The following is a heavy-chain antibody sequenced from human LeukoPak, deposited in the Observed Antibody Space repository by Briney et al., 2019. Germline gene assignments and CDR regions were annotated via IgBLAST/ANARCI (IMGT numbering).Heavy chain of an antibody. CDR3: LILTGYYDAFDI. Sequence: GGSLRLSCAASGFTFSNYGMHWVRQAPGKGLEWVAFIRYDGSNKYYADSVKGRFTISRDNSKNTLYLQMNSLRAEDTAVYYCLILTGYYDAFDIWGQGTMVTVSS. V-gene: IGHV3-30*02. D-gene: IGHD3-9*01. CDR2: IRYDGSNK. CDR1: GFTFSNYG. J-gene: IGHJ3*02.